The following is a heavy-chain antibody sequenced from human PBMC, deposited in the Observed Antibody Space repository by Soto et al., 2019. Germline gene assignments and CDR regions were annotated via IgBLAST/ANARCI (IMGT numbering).Heavy chain of an antibody. J-gene: IGHJ4*02. V-gene: IGHV1-2*04. Sequence: ASMKVSCKTSGYSFTDYKLHWVRQAPGQGLEWMGWVDPNSGGSNSAQKFQGSVTMTWDTSITTAYLDLTRLTTNDTATYFCATWVDYGDFEGFDFWGQGTLVTVSS. CDR1: GYSFTDYK. D-gene: IGHD4-17*01. CDR2: VDPNSGGS. CDR3: ATWVDYGDFEGFDF.